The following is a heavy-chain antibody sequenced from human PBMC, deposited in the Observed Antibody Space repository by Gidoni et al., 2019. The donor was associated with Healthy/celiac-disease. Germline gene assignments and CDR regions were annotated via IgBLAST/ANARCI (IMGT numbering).Heavy chain of an antibody. D-gene: IGHD3-3*01. CDR3: ARARTIFGVVAYFDY. V-gene: IGHV3-20*01. CDR2: INWNGGST. CDR1: GCTFADYG. J-gene: IGHJ4*02. Sequence: EVQLVESGGGVVRPGGSLRLSCAASGCTFADYGMSWVRQAPGKGLEWVSGINWNGGSTGYADSVKGRFTISRDNAKNALYLQMNSLRAEDTALYHCARARTIFGVVAYFDYWGQGTLVTVSS.